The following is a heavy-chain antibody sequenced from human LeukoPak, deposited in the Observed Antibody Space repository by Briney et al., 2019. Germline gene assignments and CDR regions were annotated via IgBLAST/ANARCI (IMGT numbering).Heavy chain of an antibody. CDR2: ISRNGGST. J-gene: IGHJ3*02. CDR3: VKESGFMVAPNSAFDI. CDR1: GFTFNSYP. V-gene: IGHV3-64D*06. Sequence: AGGSLRLSCSASGFTFNSYPVHWVRQAPGKGLEYVSGISRNGGSTYYADSVKGRFTISRDNSKNTLYLQMSSLRAEDTAVYYCVKESGFMVAPNSAFDICGQGTMVTVSS. D-gene: IGHD4/OR15-4a*01.